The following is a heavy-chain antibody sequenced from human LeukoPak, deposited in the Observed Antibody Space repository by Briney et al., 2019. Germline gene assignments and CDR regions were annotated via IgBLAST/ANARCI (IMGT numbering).Heavy chain of an antibody. CDR1: GFTFSNFA. D-gene: IGHD2-8*02. Sequence: GGSLRLSCAASGFTFSNFAMSWVRQAPGRGLEWVSAISGSGVGTYYADSVKGRFTISRDNSKNTLYLQMNSLRAEDTAVYYCATYRQVLLPFESWGQGTLVTVSS. V-gene: IGHV3-23*01. CDR3: ATYRQVLLPFES. CDR2: ISGSGVGT. J-gene: IGHJ4*02.